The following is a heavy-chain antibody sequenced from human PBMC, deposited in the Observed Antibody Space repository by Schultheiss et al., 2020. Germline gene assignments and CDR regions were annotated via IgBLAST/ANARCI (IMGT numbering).Heavy chain of an antibody. Sequence: SETLSLTCTVSGGSISSGGYYWSWIRQHPGKGLEWIGYIYYSGSTHYNPSLKSRVTISADTSKNQFSLKLSSVTAADTAVYYCARGAVGASHVDYWGQGYLVTVSS. V-gene: IGHV4-31*03. CDR1: GGSISSGGYY. CDR3: ARGAVGASHVDY. J-gene: IGHJ4*02. D-gene: IGHD1-26*01. CDR2: IYYSGST.